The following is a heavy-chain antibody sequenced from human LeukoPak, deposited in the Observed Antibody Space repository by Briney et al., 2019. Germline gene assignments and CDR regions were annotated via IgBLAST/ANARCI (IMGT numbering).Heavy chain of an antibody. CDR2: ISSSSSYI. Sequence: GGSLRLSCAASGFTFSSYSMNWVCQAPGKGLEWVSSISSSSSYIYYADSVKGRFTISRDNARTSLYLQMNRRRAEDTAVYFCAGDKGFDYWGQGTLVTVSS. CDR3: AGDKGFDY. CDR1: GFTFSSYS. V-gene: IGHV3-21*01. J-gene: IGHJ4*02.